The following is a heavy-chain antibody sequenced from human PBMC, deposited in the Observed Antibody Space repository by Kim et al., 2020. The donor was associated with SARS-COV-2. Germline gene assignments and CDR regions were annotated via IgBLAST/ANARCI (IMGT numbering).Heavy chain of an antibody. D-gene: IGHD2-15*01. CDR3: TRYCSGGSCYF. V-gene: IGHV3-49*03. CDR1: GFTFGDYA. CDR2: IRSKAYGGTT. Sequence: GGSLRLSCTASGFTFGDYAMSWFRQAPGKGLEWVGFIRSKAYGGTTEYAASVKGRFTISRDDSKSIAYLQMNSLKTEDTAVYYCTRYCSGGSCYFWGQGTLVTVSS. J-gene: IGHJ4*02.